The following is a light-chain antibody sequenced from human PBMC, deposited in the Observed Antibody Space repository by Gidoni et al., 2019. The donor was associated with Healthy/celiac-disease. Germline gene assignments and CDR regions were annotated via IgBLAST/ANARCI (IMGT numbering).Light chain of an antibody. J-gene: IGKJ4*01. CDR2: KAS. CDR1: QSISSW. Sequence: DIQMTQSPSTLSASVGDSVTITCRASQSISSWLAWYQQKPGKAPKLLIYKASSLESGVPSRFSCSGSGTEFTLTISSLQPDDFAPYYCQQYNSYALTFXGXTKVXIK. CDR3: QQYNSYALT. V-gene: IGKV1-5*03.